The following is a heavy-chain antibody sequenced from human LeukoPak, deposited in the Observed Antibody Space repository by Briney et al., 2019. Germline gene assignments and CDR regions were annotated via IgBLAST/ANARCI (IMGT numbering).Heavy chain of an antibody. D-gene: IGHD6-19*01. Sequence: PGGSLRLSCAASGLSFSSYAMSWVRQAPGKGLEWVSAVSGTSTNTYYSDSVKGRFTISRDNSQNTLYLQMNNLEGGDTAVYYCSKGAAVAGTLYFPPWGQGPLVTVSS. CDR3: SKGAAVAGTLYFPP. J-gene: IGHJ1*01. CDR1: GLSFSSYA. CDR2: VSGTSTNT. V-gene: IGHV3-23*01.